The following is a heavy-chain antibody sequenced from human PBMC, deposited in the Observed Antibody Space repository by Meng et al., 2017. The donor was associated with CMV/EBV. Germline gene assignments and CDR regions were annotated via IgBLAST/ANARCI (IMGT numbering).Heavy chain of an antibody. CDR1: GFTFSSYS. CDR2: ISSSSSYI. V-gene: IGHV3-21*01. Sequence: GRSLRLSCAASGFTFSSYSMNWVRQAPGKGLEWVSSISSSSSYIYYADSVKGRFTISRDNAKNSLYLQMNSLRAEDTAVYYCARDAYYYGSGSYSEVDYWGQGTLVTVSS. J-gene: IGHJ4*02. D-gene: IGHD3-10*01. CDR3: ARDAYYYGSGSYSEVDY.